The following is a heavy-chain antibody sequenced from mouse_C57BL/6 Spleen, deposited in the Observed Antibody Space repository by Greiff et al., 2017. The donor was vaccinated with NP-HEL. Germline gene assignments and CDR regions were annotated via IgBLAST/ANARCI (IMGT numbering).Heavy chain of an antibody. CDR3: ARSPDYYGSSFFAY. Sequence: VQLQQPGAELVKPGASVKLSCKASGYTFTRYWMHWVKQRPGQGLEWIGMIHPNSGSTNYNEKFKSKATLTVDKSSSTAYMQLSSLTSEDSAVYYCARSPDYYGSSFFAYWGQGTLVTVSA. J-gene: IGHJ3*01. CDR2: IHPNSGST. D-gene: IGHD1-1*01. V-gene: IGHV1-64*01. CDR1: GYTFTRYW.